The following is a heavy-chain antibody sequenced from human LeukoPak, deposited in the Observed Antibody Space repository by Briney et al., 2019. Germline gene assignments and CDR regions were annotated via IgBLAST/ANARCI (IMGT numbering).Heavy chain of an antibody. CDR3: ARQPTGFPNWFDL. Sequence: GGSLRLSCEASGFTLGNYVMSWVRQAPGKGLKWVSSIHYIGDSTYYADSVKGRFTISRDDSKSTLFLEMNSLRAEDTAVYYCARQPTGFPNWFDLWGQGAPVTVSS. V-gene: IGHV3-23*01. CDR2: IHYIGDST. J-gene: IGHJ5*02. CDR1: GFTLGNYV. D-gene: IGHD1-1*01.